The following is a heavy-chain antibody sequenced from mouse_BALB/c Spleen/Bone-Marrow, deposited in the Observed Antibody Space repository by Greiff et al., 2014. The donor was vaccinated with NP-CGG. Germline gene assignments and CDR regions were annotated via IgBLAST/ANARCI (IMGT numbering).Heavy chain of an antibody. CDR3: ARHQRYYAMDY. CDR2: ISSGGSNT. CDR1: GFTFSSYG. J-gene: IGHJ4*01. Sequence: VQLQQSGGDLVKPGGSLKLSCAASGFTFSSYGMSWGRQTPDKRLEWVATISSGGSNTYYPDSVKGRFTIPRDNAKNTLYLQMSSLKSEDTAMYYCARHQRYYAMDYWGQGTSVTVSS. V-gene: IGHV5-6*01.